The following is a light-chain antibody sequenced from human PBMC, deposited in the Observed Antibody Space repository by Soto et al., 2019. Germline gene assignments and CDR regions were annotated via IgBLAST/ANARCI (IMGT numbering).Light chain of an antibody. V-gene: IGKV3-20*01. CDR1: QSVGTR. Sequence: EILLTQSPDTLSLSPGERATLSCRAAQSVGTRLAWYQHKTGQAPRLLISGASSRATGIPDRFTGSGSETSFTLTISRLEPEDFALYYCQHYQSGHPITCGQGTRME. CDR3: QHYQSGHPIT. J-gene: IGKJ5*01. CDR2: GAS.